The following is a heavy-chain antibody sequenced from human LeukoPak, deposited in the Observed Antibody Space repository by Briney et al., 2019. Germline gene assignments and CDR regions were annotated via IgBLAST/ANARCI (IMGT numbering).Heavy chain of an antibody. CDR1: GGSFSGYY. CDR2: INHSGST. CDR3: ARRKQWLVKHSMDV. V-gene: IGHV4-34*01. Sequence: SETLSLTCAVYGGSFSGYYWSWIRQPPGKGLEWIGEINHSGSTNYNPSLKSRVTISVDTSKNQFSLKLSSVTAADTAVYYCARRKQWLVKHSMDVWGQGTPVTVSS. J-gene: IGHJ6*02. D-gene: IGHD6-19*01.